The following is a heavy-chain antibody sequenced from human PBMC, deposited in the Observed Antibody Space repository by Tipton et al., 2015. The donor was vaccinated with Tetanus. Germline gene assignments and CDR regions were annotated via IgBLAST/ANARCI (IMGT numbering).Heavy chain of an antibody. CDR2: VSGSGLGS. J-gene: IGHJ4*02. CDR3: AKLKSRGDSSAIEH. Sequence: GSLRLSCAASGFTFSSHWMNWVRQAPGKGLEWVSSVSGSGLGSYYADSVKDRFTISRDSSNNTVYLQMNSLRAEDTAIYYCAKLKSRGDSSAIEHWGQGTLVTVSS. V-gene: IGHV3-23*01. D-gene: IGHD2-21*02. CDR1: GFTFSSHW.